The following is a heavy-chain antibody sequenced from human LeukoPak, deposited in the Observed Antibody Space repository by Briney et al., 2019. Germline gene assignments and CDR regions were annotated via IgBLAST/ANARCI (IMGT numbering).Heavy chain of an antibody. J-gene: IGHJ3*02. CDR2: IYYSGST. Sequence: SETLSLTCTVSGGSISSSSYYWGWIRQPPGKGLEWIGSIYYSGSTYYNPSLRSRVTMSADTSKNQLSLRVNSVTAADTAVYYCARDSGWEIAFDIWGQGTMVTVSS. CDR1: GGSISSSSYY. CDR3: ARDSGWEIAFDI. D-gene: IGHD6-19*01. V-gene: IGHV4-39*07.